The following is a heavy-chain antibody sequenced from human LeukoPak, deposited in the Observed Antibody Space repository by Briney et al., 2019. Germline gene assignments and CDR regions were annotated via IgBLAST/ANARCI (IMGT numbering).Heavy chain of an antibody. J-gene: IGHJ4*02. CDR2: ISAYNGNT. V-gene: IGHV1-18*01. CDR3: ARGPIPHYYGSGSYSGYFDY. CDR1: GYTFTSYG. Sequence: ASVKVSCKASGYTFTSYGISWVRQAPGQGREWMGWISAYNGNTNYAQKLQARVTMTTDTSTSTAYMELRSLRSDDTAVYYCARGPIPHYYGSGSYSGYFDYWGQGTLVTVSS. D-gene: IGHD3-10*01.